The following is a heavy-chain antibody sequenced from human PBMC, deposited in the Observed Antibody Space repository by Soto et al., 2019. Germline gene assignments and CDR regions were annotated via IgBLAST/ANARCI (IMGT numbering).Heavy chain of an antibody. Sequence: QVQLVQSGAEVKKPGASVKVSCKASGYSFTDYHIHWVRQAPGQGLEWLGRINPKSGGTSTAQKVHGWVTMTTDTSISTASMELTRLTSDDSAIYYCARGDSTDCSNGVCSFFYNLDMDVWGQGTTVTVSS. D-gene: IGHD2-8*01. CDR1: GYSFTDYH. CDR3: ARGDSTDCSNGVCSFFYNLDMDV. J-gene: IGHJ6*02. CDR2: INPKSGGT. V-gene: IGHV1-2*04.